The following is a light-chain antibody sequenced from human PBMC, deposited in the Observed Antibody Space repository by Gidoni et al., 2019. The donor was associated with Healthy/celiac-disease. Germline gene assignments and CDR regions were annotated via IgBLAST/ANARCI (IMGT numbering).Light chain of an antibody. CDR2: AAS. CDR1: QSISSY. V-gene: IGKV1-39*01. J-gene: IGKJ5*01. Sequence: DIQMTQSPSSLSASVGDRVTITCRASQSISSYLNWYQLKPGKSPTLLIYAASSLQSGVPSRFSGSGSGTDFTLTISSLQPDDFATYYCQQSYSTPPITFXQXTRLEIK. CDR3: QQSYSTPPIT.